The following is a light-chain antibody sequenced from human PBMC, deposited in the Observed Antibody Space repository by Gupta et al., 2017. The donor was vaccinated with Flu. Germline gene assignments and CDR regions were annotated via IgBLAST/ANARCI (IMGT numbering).Light chain of an antibody. CDR1: QSISNY. CDR3: QQSDSTPYT. V-gene: IGKV1-39*01. Sequence: DIQMTQSPSSLSASAGDRVSITCRASQSISNYLNWYQQKPGKAPNLLIYTASSLESGVPSRFSGSRSGTDFTLTISSLQPEDVATYYCQQSDSTPYTFGQGTKLEIK. CDR2: TAS. J-gene: IGKJ2*01.